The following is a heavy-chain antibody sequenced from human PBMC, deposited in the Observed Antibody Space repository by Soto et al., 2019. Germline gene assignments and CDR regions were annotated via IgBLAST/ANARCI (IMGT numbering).Heavy chain of an antibody. CDR2: ISSSSSYI. D-gene: IGHD6-19*01. CDR1: GFTFSSYS. Sequence: GGSLRLSCAAYGFTFSSYSMNWVRQAPGKGLEWVSSISSSSSYIYYADSVKGRFTISRDNAKNSLYLQMNSLRAEDTAVYYCARAGGRSGGFDYWGQGTLVTVSS. V-gene: IGHV3-21*01. J-gene: IGHJ4*02. CDR3: ARAGGRSGGFDY.